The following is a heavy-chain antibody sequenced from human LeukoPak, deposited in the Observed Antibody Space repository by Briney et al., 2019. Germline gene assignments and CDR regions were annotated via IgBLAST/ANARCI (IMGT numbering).Heavy chain of an antibody. CDR3: ARVRRVSSSYSTNYYFMDV. CDR2: ILYIGGA. Sequence: TLSLTCNLSGDSPPSFYTGWIRRLPGERLEWIGFILYIGGANYNTPLESGISISVDTSKSQFSLTVKSVTAADTAVYCCARVRRVSSSYSTNYYFMDVWGKGTTVTVSS. CDR1: GDSPPSFY. J-gene: IGHJ6*03. D-gene: IGHD6-6*01. V-gene: IGHV4-59*01.